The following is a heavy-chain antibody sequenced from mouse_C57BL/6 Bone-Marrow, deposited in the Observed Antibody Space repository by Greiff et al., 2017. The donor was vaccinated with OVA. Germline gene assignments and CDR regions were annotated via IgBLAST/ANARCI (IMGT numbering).Heavy chain of an antibody. D-gene: IGHD2-1*01. CDR2: IYPGDGDT. Sequence: QVQLQQSGAELVKPGASVKISCKASGYAFTSYWMNWVKQRPGQGLEWIGQIYPGDGDTNYNGKFKGKATLTADKSSSTAYMQLSSLTSEDSAVYFCARERCDGNPCALDYWGQGTSVTVSS. CDR3: ARERCDGNPCALDY. V-gene: IGHV1-80*01. CDR1: GYAFTSYW. J-gene: IGHJ4*01.